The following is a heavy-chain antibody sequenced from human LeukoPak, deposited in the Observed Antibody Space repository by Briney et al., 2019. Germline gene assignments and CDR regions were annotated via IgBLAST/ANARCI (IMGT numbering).Heavy chain of an antibody. CDR2: ISHDSRNK. CDR3: AKDHPSIDH. V-gene: IGHV3-30-3*02. CDR1: GFTFSTYA. Sequence: GGSLTLSCAAAGFTFSTYAMHWVRQPPGKELEWLAYISHDSRNKHYTDSVKGRFTISRDNSKNTLYLEMNSLRAEGTAVYYCAKDHPSIDHWGQGSLVTVSS. J-gene: IGHJ4*02.